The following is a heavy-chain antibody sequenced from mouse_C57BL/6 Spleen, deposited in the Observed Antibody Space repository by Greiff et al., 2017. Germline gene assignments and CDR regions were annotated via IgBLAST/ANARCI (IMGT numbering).Heavy chain of an antibody. CDR3: ARDAYSNYGYFDV. D-gene: IGHD2-5*01. V-gene: IGHV7-1*01. CDR1: GFTFSAFY. J-gene: IGHJ1*03. Sequence: EVKLVESGGGLVQSGRSLRLSCATSGFTFSAFYMEWVRQAPGKGLEWIAASRNKANDYTREYSASVKGRFIVSRDTSQSILYLQMNALRAEDTAIYYCARDAYSNYGYFDVWGTGTTVTVSS. CDR2: SRNKANDYTR.